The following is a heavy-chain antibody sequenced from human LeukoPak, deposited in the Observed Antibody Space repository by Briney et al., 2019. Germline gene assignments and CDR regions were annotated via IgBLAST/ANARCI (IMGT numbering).Heavy chain of an antibody. Sequence: SETLSLTCTVSGGSISSGGYYWSWIRQHPGKGLEWIGYIYYSGSTYYNPSLKSRVTISVDTSKNQFSLKLSSVTAADTAVYYCARVSPTGRQWLVGGFDYWGQGTLVTVSS. J-gene: IGHJ4*02. CDR2: IYYSGST. D-gene: IGHD6-19*01. CDR3: ARVSPTGRQWLVGGFDY. CDR1: GGSISSGGYY. V-gene: IGHV4-31*03.